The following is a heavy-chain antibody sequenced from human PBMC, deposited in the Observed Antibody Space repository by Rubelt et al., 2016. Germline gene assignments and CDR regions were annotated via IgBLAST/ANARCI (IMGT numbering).Heavy chain of an antibody. Sequence: EVQLVESGGDLVQPGGSLRLSCAVSGITVGTNYMNWVRQAPGKGLEWVSIINRDGRTYYTDSVKGRFTISRDNSKNTLYLQMNSLRVEDTALYYCARWDFDYWGQGTLVTVSS. CDR1: GITVGTNY. V-gene: IGHV3-66*01. CDR2: INRDGRT. CDR3: ARWDFDY. J-gene: IGHJ4*02. D-gene: IGHD1-26*01.